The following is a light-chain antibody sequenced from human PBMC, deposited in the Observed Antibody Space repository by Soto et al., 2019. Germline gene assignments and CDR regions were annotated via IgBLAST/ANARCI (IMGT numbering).Light chain of an antibody. J-gene: IGKJ5*01. CDR2: GAS. CDR1: QSVSSSY. CDR3: QQYGSSPIT. Sequence: EIVLTQSPGTLSLSPGDRATLSCRASQSVSSSYLAWYQQNPGQAPRLLIYGASSRATGIPDRFSGSGSGTDFTLTISRLEDEDVAVYYCQQYGSSPITFGQGTRLEIK. V-gene: IGKV3-20*01.